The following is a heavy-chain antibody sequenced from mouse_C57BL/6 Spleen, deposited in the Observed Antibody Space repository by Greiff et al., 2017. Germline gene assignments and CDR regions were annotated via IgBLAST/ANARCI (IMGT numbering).Heavy chain of an antibody. CDR2: IYPGSGST. CDR3: ARYDGYWFAY. J-gene: IGHJ3*01. Sequence: VQLQQPGAELVKPGASVKMSCTASGYTFTRYWITWVKQRPGQGLEWIGDIYPGSGSTNYNEKFKSKATLTVDTSSSTAYMQLSSLTSEDSAVYYCARYDGYWFAYWGQGTLVTVSA. D-gene: IGHD2-3*01. V-gene: IGHV1-55*01. CDR1: GYTFTRYW.